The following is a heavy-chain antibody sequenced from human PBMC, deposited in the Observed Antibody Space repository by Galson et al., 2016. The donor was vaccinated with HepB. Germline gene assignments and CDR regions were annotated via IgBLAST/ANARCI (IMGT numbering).Heavy chain of an antibody. CDR2: INQDGSKI. Sequence: SLRLSCAASGFTFNNYWMTWVRQAPGKGLEWVANINQDGSKINYLDSVKGRFTIYRDNAKNSLCLQMSSLRAEDTAVYYCARDDSHYSSAWYDAFDIWGQGTMVTVSS. V-gene: IGHV3-7*01. CDR3: ARDDSHYSSAWYDAFDI. D-gene: IGHD6-19*01. J-gene: IGHJ3*02. CDR1: GFTFNNYW.